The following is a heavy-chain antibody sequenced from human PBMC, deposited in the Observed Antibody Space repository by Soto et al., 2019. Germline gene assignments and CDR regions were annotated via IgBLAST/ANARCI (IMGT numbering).Heavy chain of an antibody. Sequence: QVQLVQSGAEVKKPGSSVKVSCLASRGTFNRYAINWVRQAPGHGLEWLGALVPQFGTPNYAQKFQDRVTSGADESTNTTSMELRGLTSDDTAVYYCARQNRDTPMVPFDVWGQGTLVTVSS. D-gene: IGHD5-18*01. J-gene: IGHJ4*02. CDR2: LVPQFGTP. CDR1: RGTFNRYA. CDR3: ARQNRDTPMVPFDV. V-gene: IGHV1-69*01.